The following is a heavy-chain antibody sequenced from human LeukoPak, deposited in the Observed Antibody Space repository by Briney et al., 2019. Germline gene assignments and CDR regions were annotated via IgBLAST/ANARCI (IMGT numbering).Heavy chain of an antibody. CDR1: GGTFSNYA. J-gene: IGHJ4*02. CDR3: ARDSPTNYYDVG. CDR2: IIPLFDTG. Sequence: GSSVKVSCKASGGTFSNYAISWVRQAPGQGLEWMGGIIPLFDTGNYAQKFQGRVTITADKSTSTAYMELSSLTSEDTAVYYCARDSPTNYYDVGWGQGTLVTVTS. V-gene: IGHV1-69*06. D-gene: IGHD3-22*01.